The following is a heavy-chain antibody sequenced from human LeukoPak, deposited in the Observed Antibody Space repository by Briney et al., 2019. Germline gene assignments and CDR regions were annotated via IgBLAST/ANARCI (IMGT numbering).Heavy chain of an antibody. D-gene: IGHD3-10*01. V-gene: IGHV3-11*01. Sequence: GGSLRLSCAASGFTSSDYYMSWIRQAPGKGLEWVSYISSSGSTIYYADSVKGRFTISRDNAKNSLYLQMNSLRAEDTAAYYCARGGPYSGSYSHDAFDIWGQGTMVTVSS. J-gene: IGHJ3*02. CDR3: ARGGPYSGSYSHDAFDI. CDR1: GFTSSDYY. CDR2: ISSSGSTI.